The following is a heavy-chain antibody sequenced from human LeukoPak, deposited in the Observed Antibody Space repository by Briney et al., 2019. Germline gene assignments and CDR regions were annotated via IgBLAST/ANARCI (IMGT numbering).Heavy chain of an antibody. Sequence: SETLSLTCTVSGGSISRYYWSWMRQPPGKGLEWIGYLYDSVNTKYNPSLKSRVTISPDTSTNQFSLKLSSVTAADTAVYFCARLGWYSGYFDSWGQGTLVTVSS. V-gene: IGHV4-59*01. D-gene: IGHD6-19*01. J-gene: IGHJ4*02. CDR2: LYDSVNT. CDR1: GGSISRYY. CDR3: ARLGWYSGYFDS.